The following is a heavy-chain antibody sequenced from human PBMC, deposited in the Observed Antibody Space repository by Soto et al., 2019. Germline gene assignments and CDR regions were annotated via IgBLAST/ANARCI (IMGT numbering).Heavy chain of an antibody. J-gene: IGHJ4*02. CDR2: IFPDDSET. Sequence: PGESLKISCKGIGYRFSTYWIAWVRQMPGKGLGWMGTIFPDDSETRYSPTFQGQVTISGDKANSTAYLQWRSLKVEDSAIYYCARQVGQLGGFEPISPYYFDYWGQGALVTVSS. V-gene: IGHV5-51*01. CDR3: ARQVGQLGGFEPISPYYFDY. CDR1: GYRFSTYW. D-gene: IGHD3-16*01.